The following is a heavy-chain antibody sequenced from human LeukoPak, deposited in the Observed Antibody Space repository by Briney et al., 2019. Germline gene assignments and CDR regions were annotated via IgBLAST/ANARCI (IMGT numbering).Heavy chain of an antibody. V-gene: IGHV1-2*02. CDR2: INPNSGDT. Sequence: GASVKVSCKTSGYTFSDYYIHWIRQAPGQGLEWVGWINPNSGDTDYAQKFQGRVTVTRDTSIRTAYVEVSRLRSDDTAMYYCARSPDILTGENFDYWGQGTLVTVSS. D-gene: IGHD3-9*01. J-gene: IGHJ4*02. CDR3: ARSPDILTGENFDY. CDR1: GYTFSDYY.